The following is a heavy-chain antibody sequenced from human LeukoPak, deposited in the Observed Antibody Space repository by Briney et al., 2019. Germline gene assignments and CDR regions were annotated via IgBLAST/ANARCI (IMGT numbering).Heavy chain of an antibody. Sequence: ASVKVSCKVSGYTLTELSMHWVRQAPGKGLEWMGGFDPEDGETIYAQKFQGRVTMTEDTSTDTAYMELSSLRSEDTAVYYCAREQYRRSAMVRYFDYWGQGTLVTVSS. J-gene: IGHJ4*02. CDR3: AREQYRRSAMVRYFDY. V-gene: IGHV1-24*01. CDR2: FDPEDGET. CDR1: GYTLTELS. D-gene: IGHD5-18*01.